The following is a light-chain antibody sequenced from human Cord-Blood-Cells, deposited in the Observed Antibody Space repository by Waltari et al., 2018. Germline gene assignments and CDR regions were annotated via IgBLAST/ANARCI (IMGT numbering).Light chain of an antibody. CDR3: SSYTSSSVV. J-gene: IGLJ2*01. V-gene: IGLV2-14*01. CDR2: DVS. CDR1: SSDVGGSNY. Sequence: QSALTQPASVSGSPGQSITLSCTGTSSDVGGSNYVSWYQQHPGKAPKLMIYDVSNRPSGVSNRFSGSKSGNTASLTISGLQAEDEADYYCSSYTSSSVVFGGGTKLTVL.